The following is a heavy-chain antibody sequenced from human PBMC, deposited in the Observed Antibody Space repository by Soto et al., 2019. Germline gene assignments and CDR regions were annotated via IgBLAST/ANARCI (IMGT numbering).Heavy chain of an antibody. V-gene: IGHV1-18*01. CDR3: ARDGAAVAETDY. CDR1: GYMFVTYG. CDR2: ISAYNGNT. D-gene: IGHD6-19*01. Sequence: ASVKVSCKASGYMFVTYGINWVRQAPGQGLEWMGWISAYNGNTKYAQNLQGRVTKNSLYLQMNSLRAEDTAVYYCARDGAAVAETDYWGQGTLVTVSS. J-gene: IGHJ4*02.